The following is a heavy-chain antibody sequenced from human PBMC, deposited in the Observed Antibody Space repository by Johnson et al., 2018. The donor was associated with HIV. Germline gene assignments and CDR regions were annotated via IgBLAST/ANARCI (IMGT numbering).Heavy chain of an antibody. D-gene: IGHD3-22*01. J-gene: IGHJ3*02. CDR3: AREARIVVVEPSDAFDI. CDR1: DFTFSHYW. CDR2: MISAGRCT. Sequence: VPFVESGGGVLQPGRSLRLSSAASDFTFSHYWMHWVRQAPALVLVWLSRMISAGRCTTYAHSVKGRFTISRDNSKNTLSLQMNSLRVEDTAVYYCAREARIVVVEPSDAFDIWGQGTMVTVSS. V-gene: IGHV3-74*03.